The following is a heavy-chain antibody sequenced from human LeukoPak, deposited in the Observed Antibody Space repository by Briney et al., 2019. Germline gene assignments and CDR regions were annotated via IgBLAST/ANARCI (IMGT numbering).Heavy chain of an antibody. CDR3: ARDLSRCSGGSCYSVGAIGY. J-gene: IGHJ4*02. CDR2: INAGNGNT. Sequence: GASVKVSCKASGYTFTSYAMHWVRQAPGQRLEWMGWINAGNGNTKYSQKFQGRVTITRDTSASTAYMELSSLRSEDTAVYYCARDLSRCSGGSCYSVGAIGYWGQGTLVTVSS. CDR1: GYTFTSYA. V-gene: IGHV1-3*01. D-gene: IGHD2-15*01.